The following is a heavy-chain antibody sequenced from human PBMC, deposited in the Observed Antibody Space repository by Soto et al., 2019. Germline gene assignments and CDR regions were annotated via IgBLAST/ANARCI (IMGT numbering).Heavy chain of an antibody. V-gene: IGHV1-69*02. J-gene: IGHJ4*02. Sequence: QVQLVQSGAEVKKPGSSVKVSCKASGGTFSRYTISWVRQAPGQGPEWMGRIIPILGIANYAQKFQGRVTITADKSTSTAYMELSSLRSEDTAVYYCARVSSYSSPYYYFDYWGQGTLVTVSS. CDR1: GGTFSRYT. CDR2: IIPILGIA. CDR3: ARVSSYSSPYYYFDY. D-gene: IGHD6-13*01.